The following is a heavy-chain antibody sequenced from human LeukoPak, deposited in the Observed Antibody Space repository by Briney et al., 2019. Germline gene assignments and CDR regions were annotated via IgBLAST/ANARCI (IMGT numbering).Heavy chain of an antibody. CDR2: MNTKSGKA. CDR3: ARDSSGTYYDFWSGSLDY. Sequence: ASVKVSCKASGYTLISYDINWVRQATGQGLEWMGWMNTKSGKAGYARKFQGRVTMTMNTSISTAYMELSSLRSDDTAVYYCARDSSGTYYDFWSGSLDYWGQGTLVTVSS. J-gene: IGHJ4*02. V-gene: IGHV1-8*01. CDR1: GYTLISYD. D-gene: IGHD3-3*01.